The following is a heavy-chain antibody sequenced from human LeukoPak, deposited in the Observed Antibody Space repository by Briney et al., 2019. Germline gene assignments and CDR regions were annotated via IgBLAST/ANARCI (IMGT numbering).Heavy chain of an antibody. V-gene: IGHV1-69*05. CDR2: IIPIFGTA. Sequence: SVKVSCKASGGTFSSYAISWVRQAPGQGLEWMGGIIPIFGTANYAQKFQGRVTITTDESTSTAYMELSSLRSEDTAVYYCARPGIVGATTDAFDIWGQGTMVTVS. D-gene: IGHD1-26*01. CDR3: ARPGIVGATTDAFDI. J-gene: IGHJ3*02. CDR1: GGTFSSYA.